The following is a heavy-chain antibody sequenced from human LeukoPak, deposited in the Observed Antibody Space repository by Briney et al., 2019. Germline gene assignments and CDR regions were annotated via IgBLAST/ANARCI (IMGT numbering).Heavy chain of an antibody. D-gene: IGHD3-10*01. J-gene: IGHJ6*02. Sequence: GGSLRLSCAASGFTFSSYWMHWVRQAPGEGLVWVSRINSDGSSTSYADSVKGRFTISRDNAKNTLYLQMNSLRAEDTAVYYCARDPDYYGSGSYYNGPYYYYGMDVWGQGTTVTVSS. V-gene: IGHV3-74*01. CDR3: ARDPDYYGSGSYYNGPYYYYGMDV. CDR1: GFTFSSYW. CDR2: INSDGSST.